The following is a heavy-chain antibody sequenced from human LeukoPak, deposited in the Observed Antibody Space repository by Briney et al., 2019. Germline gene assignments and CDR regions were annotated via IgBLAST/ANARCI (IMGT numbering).Heavy chain of an antibody. CDR3: ARDSIAAAGKGPFDY. CDR1: GFTVSSNY. CDR2: IYSGGST. Sequence: GGSLRLSCAASGFTVSSNYMSWVRQAPGKGLEWVSVIYSGGSTYYADSVKGRFTISRDNSKNTLYLQMNSLRAEDTAVYYCARDSIAAAGKGPFDYWGQGTLVTVSS. D-gene: IGHD6-13*01. J-gene: IGHJ4*02. V-gene: IGHV3-53*01.